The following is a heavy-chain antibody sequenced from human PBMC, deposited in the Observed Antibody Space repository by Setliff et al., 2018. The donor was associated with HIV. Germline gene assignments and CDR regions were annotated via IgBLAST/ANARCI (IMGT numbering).Heavy chain of an antibody. D-gene: IGHD3-22*01. CDR1: GYTLTKLS. CDR3: ATRAYDSSGYLRSRVSGAALDI. J-gene: IGHJ3*02. CDR2: FDPEDGET. V-gene: IGHV1-24*01. Sequence: ASVKVSCKVSGYTLTKLSMHWVRQAPGKGLEWMGSFDPEDGETTYAQKFQGRVTMSEDTSTDTAYMELSSLRSEDTAVYYCATRAYDSSGYLRSRVSGAALDIWGQGTMVTVSS.